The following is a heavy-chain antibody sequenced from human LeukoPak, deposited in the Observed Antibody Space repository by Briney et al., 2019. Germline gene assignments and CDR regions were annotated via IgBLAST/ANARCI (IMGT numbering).Heavy chain of an antibody. Sequence: GGSLRLSCAASGFTFSSYWMHWVRQAPGKGLEWVSAISGSGGSTYYADSVKGRFTISRDNSKNTLYLQMNSLRAEDTAVYYCAKTDSSGRPYYFDYWGQGTLVTVSS. D-gene: IGHD6-19*01. CDR2: ISGSGGST. V-gene: IGHV3-23*01. CDR3: AKTDSSGRPYYFDY. J-gene: IGHJ4*02. CDR1: GFTFSSYW.